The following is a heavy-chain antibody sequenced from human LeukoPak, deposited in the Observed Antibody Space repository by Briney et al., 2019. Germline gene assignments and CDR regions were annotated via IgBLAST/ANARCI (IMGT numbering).Heavy chain of an antibody. CDR2: MNPNSGNT. CDR3: ARVAYCGGDCYFTANDY. V-gene: IGHV1-8*01. D-gene: IGHD2-21*02. CDR1: GYTFTSYD. Sequence: ASVKVSCKASGYTFTSYDINWVRQATGQGLEWMGWMNPNSGNTGYAQKFQGRVTMTRNTSISTAYMELSSLRSEDTAVYYCARVAYCGGDCYFTANDYWGQGTLVTVSS. J-gene: IGHJ4*02.